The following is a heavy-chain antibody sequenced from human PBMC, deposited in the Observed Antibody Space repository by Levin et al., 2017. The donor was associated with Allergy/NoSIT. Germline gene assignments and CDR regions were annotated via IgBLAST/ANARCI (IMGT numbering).Heavy chain of an antibody. J-gene: IGHJ3*02. CDR2: VSSGVLKT. D-gene: IGHD3-22*01. Sequence: GESLKISCAASGFNFREYYMSWIRQTPGNGLEWVACVSSGVLKTYYTDSVRGRFTITRDNDKDSVYLEMNSLRAEDTAVYYCAATTFHFDSRGPKPDGFEMWGPGTMVTVSS. V-gene: IGHV3-11*01. CDR3: AATTFHFDSRGPKPDGFEM. CDR1: GFNFREYY.